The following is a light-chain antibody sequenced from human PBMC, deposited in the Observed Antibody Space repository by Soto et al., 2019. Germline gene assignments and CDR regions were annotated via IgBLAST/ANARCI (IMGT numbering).Light chain of an antibody. CDR1: QNLNNN. J-gene: IGKJ5*01. CDR3: QQYNNWPPA. CDR2: GAS. V-gene: IGKV3-15*01. Sequence: EMVMTQSPSTLSVSPFERSTLSCRASQNLNNNLAWYQQKPGQAPRLLIYGASTRATGVPARFSGSGSGIEFTLTISSLQSEDFAVYYCQQYNNWPPAFGQGTRLETK.